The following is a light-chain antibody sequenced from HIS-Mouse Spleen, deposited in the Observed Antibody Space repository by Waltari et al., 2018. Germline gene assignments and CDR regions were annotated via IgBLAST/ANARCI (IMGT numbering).Light chain of an antibody. V-gene: IGLV3-10*01. Sequence: SYELTQPPSVSVSPGQTARITCSGDALPKKYADWYQHESGQAPVLVIYEDSKRPSGIPERFSGSSSGTMATLTISGAQVEDEADYYCYSTDSSGNHRVFGGGTKLTVL. J-gene: IGLJ2*01. CDR2: EDS. CDR1: ALPKKY. CDR3: YSTDSSGNHRV.